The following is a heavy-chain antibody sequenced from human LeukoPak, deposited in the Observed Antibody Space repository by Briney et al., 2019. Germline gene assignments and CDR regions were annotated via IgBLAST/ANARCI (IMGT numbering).Heavy chain of an antibody. D-gene: IGHD3-10*01. CDR1: GYTFTSCG. CDR2: ISPYNGNT. Sequence: SVTVSCKASGYTFTSCGIRWVQQAPGKGLEWMGWISPYNGNTNYAQKLQGRVTMTTDTSTSTAYLELRSLRSDDTAVYYCARRSLLLWFGELYRYDYFDYWGQGTLVTVSS. V-gene: IGHV1-18*01. CDR3: ARRSLLLWFGELYRYDYFDY. J-gene: IGHJ4*02.